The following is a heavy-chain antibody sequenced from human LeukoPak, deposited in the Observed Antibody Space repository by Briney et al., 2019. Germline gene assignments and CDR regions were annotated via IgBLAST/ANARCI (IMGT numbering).Heavy chain of an antibody. CDR3: ARVQSSSWYRGALDY. CDR2: TSYDGSNK. Sequence: GGSLRLSCAASGFTFSSYAMHWVRQAPGKGLEWVAVTSYDGSNKYYADSVKGRFTISRDNSKNTLYLQMNSLRAEDTAVYYCARVQSSSWYRGALDYWGQGTLVTVSS. J-gene: IGHJ4*02. D-gene: IGHD6-13*01. CDR1: GFTFSSYA. V-gene: IGHV3-30*04.